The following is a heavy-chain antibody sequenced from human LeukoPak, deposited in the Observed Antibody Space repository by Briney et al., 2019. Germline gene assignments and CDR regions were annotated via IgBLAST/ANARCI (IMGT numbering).Heavy chain of an antibody. CDR1: GYTFTSYY. D-gene: IGHD2-8*01. CDR2: IYPGGGST. Sequence: GASVKVPCKASGYTFTSYYIHWVRQAPGQGLEWMGIIYPGGGSTSYAQKFQGRVTMTRDMSTSTVYMELSSLRSEDTAVYYCARDNDFDYWGQGTLVTVSS. J-gene: IGHJ4*02. CDR3: ARDNDFDY. V-gene: IGHV1-46*01.